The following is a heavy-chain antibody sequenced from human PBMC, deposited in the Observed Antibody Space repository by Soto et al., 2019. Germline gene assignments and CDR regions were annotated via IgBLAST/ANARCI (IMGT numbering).Heavy chain of an antibody. CDR3: ARESEVQYCSSTSCYPVYYFDY. CDR1: GGSISSYY. D-gene: IGHD2-2*01. V-gene: IGHV4-59*08. J-gene: IGHJ4*02. Sequence: SETLSLTCTVSGGSISSYYWSWIRQPPGKGLEWIGYIYYSGSTNYNPSLKSRVTISVDTSKNQFSLKLSSVTAADTAVYYCARESEVQYCSSTSCYPVYYFDYWGQGTLVTVSS. CDR2: IYYSGST.